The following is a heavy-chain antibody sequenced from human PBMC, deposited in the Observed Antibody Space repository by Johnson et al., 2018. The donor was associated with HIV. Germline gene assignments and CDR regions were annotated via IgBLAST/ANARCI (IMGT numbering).Heavy chain of an antibody. CDR2: IWYDGRSK. J-gene: IGHJ3*02. CDR1: GFTFSTYG. CDR3: VRENDLVPVAGTI. Sequence: QVQLVESGGGVVQPGRSLRLSCAASGFTFSTYGMHWVRQAPGKGLEWVAVIWYDGRSKYDADSVKGRLTISRDNSKNTLYLQMNSLIAEDTAVYYCVRENDLVPVAGTIWGQGTMVTVSS. D-gene: IGHD6-19*01. V-gene: IGHV3-33*01.